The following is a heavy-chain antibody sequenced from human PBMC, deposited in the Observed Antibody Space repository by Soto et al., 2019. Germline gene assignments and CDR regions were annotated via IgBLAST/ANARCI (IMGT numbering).Heavy chain of an antibody. D-gene: IGHD3-22*01. V-gene: IGHV1-69*06. CDR3: ARMRGWTSVLGMDV. CDR2: IIPIFGTA. Sequence: QVQLVQSGAEVKKPGSSVKVSCKASGGTFSSYAISWVRQAPGQGLEWMGGIIPIFGTANYAQKFQGRVTITADKSTSTAYMVLSSLRSEDTAVYYCARMRGWTSVLGMDVWGQGTTVTVSS. CDR1: GGTFSSYA. J-gene: IGHJ6*02.